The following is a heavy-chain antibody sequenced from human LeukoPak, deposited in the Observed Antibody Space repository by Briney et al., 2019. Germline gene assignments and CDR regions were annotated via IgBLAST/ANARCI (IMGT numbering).Heavy chain of an antibody. D-gene: IGHD1-14*01. J-gene: IGHJ6*02. V-gene: IGHV4-59*01. Sequence: SEALSLTCTVSGGSISSYYWSWIRQPPGKGLEWIGYIYYSGSTNYNPSLKSRVTISVDTSKNQFSLKLSSVTAADTAVYYCARALKTGYYYGMDVWGQGTTVTVSS. CDR2: IYYSGST. CDR1: GGSISSYY. CDR3: ARALKTGYYYGMDV.